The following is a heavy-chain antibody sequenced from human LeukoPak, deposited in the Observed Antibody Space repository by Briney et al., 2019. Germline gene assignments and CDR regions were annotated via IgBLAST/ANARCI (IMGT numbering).Heavy chain of an antibody. CDR3: AKDHVSSIEGYCNGGSCYTTGADH. D-gene: IGHD2-15*01. J-gene: IGHJ5*02. Sequence: PGGSLRLSCAASGFTFSSYAMSWVRQAPGKGLEWVSAISGSGGSTYYADSVKGRFTIFRDNSKNTVYLQMDSLRAEDTAVYYCAKDHVSSIEGYCNGGSCYTTGADHWGQGTLVTVSS. V-gene: IGHV3-23*01. CDR1: GFTFSSYA. CDR2: ISGSGGST.